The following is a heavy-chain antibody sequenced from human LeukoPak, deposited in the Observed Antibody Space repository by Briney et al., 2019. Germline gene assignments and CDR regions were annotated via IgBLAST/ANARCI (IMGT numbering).Heavy chain of an antibody. Sequence: PGGSLRLSCAASGSMFSSNWMSWVRLAPGKGLEWVANIKEDGTETYYVDSVKGRFTISRDNAKNSLYLQMNSLRVEDTAVYYCAKEGRSLQTNWGQGTLVTVSS. CDR3: AKEGRSLQTN. CDR2: IKEDGTET. D-gene: IGHD5-24*01. V-gene: IGHV3-7*03. J-gene: IGHJ4*02. CDR1: GSMFSSNW.